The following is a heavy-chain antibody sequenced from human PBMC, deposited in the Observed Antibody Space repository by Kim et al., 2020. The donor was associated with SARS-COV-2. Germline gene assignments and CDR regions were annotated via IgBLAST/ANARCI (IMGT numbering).Heavy chain of an antibody. Sequence: SETLSLTCTVSGGSVTSATDYWGWIRQPPGKGLEWIGSIYHNENRYYNPSLKSRVNISLARSKNQFSLKVNSVTATDMAVYYCARYKSGTMEDYWGQGTLVTVSS. J-gene: IGHJ4*02. D-gene: IGHD3-3*01. CDR2: IYHNENR. CDR3: ARYKSGTMEDY. V-gene: IGHV4-39*01. CDR1: GGSVTSATDY.